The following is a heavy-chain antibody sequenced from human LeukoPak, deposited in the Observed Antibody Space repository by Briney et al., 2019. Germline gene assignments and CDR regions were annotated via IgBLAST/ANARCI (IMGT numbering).Heavy chain of an antibody. CDR2: ISVYSGNT. CDR1: VYTFISNG. D-gene: IGHD5-18*01. Sequence: ASVKVSCKSSVYTFISNGISWVRQAPGQGLEWLGWISVYSGNTNYAQRFQGRLTMTTDTSTTTAYMELRSLRSDDTAVYYCARDRQHGFDNWGQGTMVTVSS. V-gene: IGHV1-18*01. CDR3: ARDRQHGFDN. J-gene: IGHJ3*02.